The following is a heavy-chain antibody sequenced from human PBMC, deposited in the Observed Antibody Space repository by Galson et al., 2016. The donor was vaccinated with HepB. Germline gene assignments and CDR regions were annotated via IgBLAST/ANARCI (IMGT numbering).Heavy chain of an antibody. Sequence: QSGAEVKKPGESLKISCKGSGYSFTTHWIGWVRQMPGKGLEWMGIIYPGDSDTRYSPSFQGHVSISADKSINPAYLQWSSLKASDTAMYYCARLGSRGGYTYWYFDLWGRGTLVTVSS. CDR3: ARLGSRGGYTYWYFDL. D-gene: IGHD3-16*01. CDR1: GYSFTTHW. J-gene: IGHJ2*01. CDR2: IYPGDSDT. V-gene: IGHV5-51*01.